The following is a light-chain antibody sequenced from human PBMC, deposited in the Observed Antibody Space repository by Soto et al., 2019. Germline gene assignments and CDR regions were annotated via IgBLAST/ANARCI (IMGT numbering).Light chain of an antibody. V-gene: IGKV3-11*01. CDR3: QHRSSWPIT. Sequence: EIVLTQSPATLSLSPGDRATLSCRASQSVRSYLIWYQQKPGQATRLLMYDASNRSSGIPGRFTGSGSGTDFTLTISSLEPEDFAVYYCQHRSSWPITFGQGTRLEIK. CDR1: QSVRSY. CDR2: DAS. J-gene: IGKJ5*01.